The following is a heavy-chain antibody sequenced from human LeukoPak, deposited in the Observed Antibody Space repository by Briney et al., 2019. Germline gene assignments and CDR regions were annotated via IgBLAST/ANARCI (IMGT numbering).Heavy chain of an antibody. Sequence: GGSLRLSCEASGFPFGSYVMSWVRQAPGKGLEWIAYINHNAEMIFYPDFVKGRFTISRDNAKNSLYLEMNALRYEDTAIYYCARDHDWAFDLWGQGTLVTVSS. CDR1: GFPFGSYV. J-gene: IGHJ4*02. V-gene: IGHV3-48*02. CDR3: ARDHDWAFDL. D-gene: IGHD3-9*01. CDR2: INHNAEMI.